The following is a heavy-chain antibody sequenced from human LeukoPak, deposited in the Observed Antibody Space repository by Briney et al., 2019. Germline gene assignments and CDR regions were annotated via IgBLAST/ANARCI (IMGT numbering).Heavy chain of an antibody. Sequence: GGSLRLSCAASGFTFSSHSMNWVRQAPGKGLEWLSYISSSSNTIYYADSVKGRFTISRDNAKDSLYLQMNSLRDEDTAVYYCTRHDTVIRGWFDPWGQGTRVTVSS. J-gene: IGHJ5*02. V-gene: IGHV3-48*02. CDR2: ISSSSNTI. CDR1: GFTFSSHS. CDR3: TRHDTVIRGWFDP. D-gene: IGHD4-11*01.